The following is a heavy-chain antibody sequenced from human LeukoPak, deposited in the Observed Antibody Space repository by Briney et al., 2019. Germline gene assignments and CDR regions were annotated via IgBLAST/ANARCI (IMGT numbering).Heavy chain of an antibody. Sequence: PGGSLRLSCAASGFTFSSYAMSWVRQAPGKGLEWVGRIKGKADGGTTEYAAPVKGRFTISRDDSKNTLYLQMNSLKTEDTAVYHCTIPNGHWFDPWGQGTLVTVSS. V-gene: IGHV3-15*01. D-gene: IGHD2-8*01. CDR3: TIPNGHWFDP. J-gene: IGHJ5*02. CDR2: IKGKADGGTT. CDR1: GFTFSSYA.